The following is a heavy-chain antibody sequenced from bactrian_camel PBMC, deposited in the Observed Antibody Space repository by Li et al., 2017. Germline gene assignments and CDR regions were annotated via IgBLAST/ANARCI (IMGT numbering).Heavy chain of an antibody. Sequence: HVQLVESGGGSVQAGGSLRLSCEVSGSIDGTNCIGWFRQYPGKEREGVAAIVTLGGTTYYDDSVTGRFTISQDNAKKTTYLQMVHLRTEDTAIYYCAAGWSYGVGTLLRRHYDYWGQGTQVTVS. CDR1: GSIDGTNC. V-gene: IGHV3S54*01. D-gene: IGHD5*01. J-gene: IGHJ4*01. CDR2: IVTLGGTT. CDR3: AAGWSYGVGTLLRRHYDY.